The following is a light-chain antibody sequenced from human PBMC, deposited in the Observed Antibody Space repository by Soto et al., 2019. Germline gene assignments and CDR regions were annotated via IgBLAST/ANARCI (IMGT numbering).Light chain of an antibody. CDR3: QQYGSSPPIT. V-gene: IGKV3-20*01. J-gene: IGKJ5*01. CDR1: QSVSSSY. CDR2: GAS. Sequence: EIVLTQSPGTLSLSPGERATLSCRASQSVSSSYLAWYQQKPGQAPRLLIYGASSRATGIPDRLSCSGSGTDFTLTISRLEPEDFAVYYCQQYGSSPPITFGQGTRLEIK.